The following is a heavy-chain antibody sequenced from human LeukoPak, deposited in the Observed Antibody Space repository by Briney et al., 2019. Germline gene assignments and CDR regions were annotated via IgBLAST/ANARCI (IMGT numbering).Heavy chain of an antibody. CDR2: ISSSSSII. J-gene: IGHJ6*03. D-gene: IGHD6-13*01. Sequence: GGSLRLSCAASGFTFSSYSMNWVRQAPGKGLEWVSYISSSSSIIYYADSVKGRFTISRDNAKNSLYLQMNSLRAEDTAVYYCAREQQLGYYYYYYMDVWGKGTTVTVSS. CDR3: AREQQLGYYYYYYMDV. CDR1: GFTFSSYS. V-gene: IGHV3-48*01.